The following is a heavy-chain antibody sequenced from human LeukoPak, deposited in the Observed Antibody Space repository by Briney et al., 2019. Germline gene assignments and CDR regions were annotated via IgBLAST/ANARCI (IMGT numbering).Heavy chain of an antibody. CDR3: VREGPVRFLEQIDY. V-gene: IGHV4-38-2*02. J-gene: IGHJ4*02. CDR2: IHHGGST. Sequence: SETLSLTCTVSGGSISRGYYWGWIRQSPGKGLEWIGNIHHGGSTSYNPSLKSRVTISLDMSKNQFSLKLNSVTAADTAVYYCVREGPVRFLEQIDYWGQGTLVTVSS. D-gene: IGHD3-3*01. CDR1: GGSISRGYY.